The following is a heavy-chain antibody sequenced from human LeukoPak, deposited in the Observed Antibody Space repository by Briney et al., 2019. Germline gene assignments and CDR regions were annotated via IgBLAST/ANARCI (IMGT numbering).Heavy chain of an antibody. V-gene: IGHV1-2*02. J-gene: IGHJ4*02. CDR1: GYTFTGYY. CDR3: ATQRGSYLWGTDFDY. CDR2: INPNSGDT. Sequence: ASVTVSRKDSGYTFTGYYMHWVRRAPGQRLECMGWINPNSGDTKYAQNYQGRVSMTRDTSISTAYMELSRLRSDDTAVYYCATQRGSYLWGTDFDYWGQGTLVTVSS. D-gene: IGHD3-16*01.